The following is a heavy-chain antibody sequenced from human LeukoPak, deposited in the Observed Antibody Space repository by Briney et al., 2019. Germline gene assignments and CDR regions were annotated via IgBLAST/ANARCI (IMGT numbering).Heavy chain of an antibody. CDR1: GFTFSSYA. V-gene: IGHV3-53*01. CDR2: FHGGGTA. J-gene: IGHJ1*01. D-gene: IGHD5-12*01. Sequence: GGSLRLSCAASGFTFSSYAMHWVRQAPGKGLEWVSVFHGGGTAYYADSVKGRFTISSDTSKNTLYLQMYSLRAEDTAVYFCASSRGYGGYDPPGYFQDWGQGALVTVSS. CDR3: ASSRGYGGYDPPGYFQD.